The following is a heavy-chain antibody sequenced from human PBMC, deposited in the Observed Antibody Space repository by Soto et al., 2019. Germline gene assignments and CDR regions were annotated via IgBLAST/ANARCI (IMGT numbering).Heavy chain of an antibody. J-gene: IGHJ4*01. CDR3: ARATRDSSGYWNYFDY. CDR2: ISGSSSYS. Sequence: PGGSLRLSCAASGFIFSDYHMSWVRQAPGRGLECVSYISGSSSYSNDADSVKGRFTISRDNAKNSLFLQMNSLRAEDTAVYYCARATRDSSGYWNYFDYWGQGIQVTVSS. CDR1: GFIFSDYH. D-gene: IGHD3-22*01. V-gene: IGHV3-11*05.